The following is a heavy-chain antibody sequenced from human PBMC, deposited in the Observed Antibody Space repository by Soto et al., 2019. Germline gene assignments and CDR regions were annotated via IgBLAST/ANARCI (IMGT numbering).Heavy chain of an antibody. Sequence: QVQLVQSGGGVVQPGTSLRLSCAASGFSFSNYGLHWVRQAPGKGLEWVALISSGGRSEYYADSVKGRFTISRDISKNTLYLQMSSLRPEDTAVYYCARDVNDYGDSRPNWFGPWGQGTLLTVSA. D-gene: IGHD4-17*01. J-gene: IGHJ5*02. CDR1: GFSFSNYG. V-gene: IGHV3-30*03. CDR3: ARDVNDYGDSRPNWFGP. CDR2: ISSGGRSE.